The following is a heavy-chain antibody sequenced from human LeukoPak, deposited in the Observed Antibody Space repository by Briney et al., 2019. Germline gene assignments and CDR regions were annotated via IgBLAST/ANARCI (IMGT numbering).Heavy chain of an antibody. CDR1: GDSISSQFYY. V-gene: IGHV4-39*02. D-gene: IGHD6-19*01. J-gene: IGHJ4*02. CDR3: ARNSSSGWFDF. Sequence: PSETLSLTCTVSGDSISSQFYYWGWIRQPPGKGLEWIGSIYNSVSTFYNPSLKTRVTISVATSKNPFSLRLTSVNVADTAVYYCARNSSSGWFDFWGQGILVTVSS. CDR2: IYNSVST.